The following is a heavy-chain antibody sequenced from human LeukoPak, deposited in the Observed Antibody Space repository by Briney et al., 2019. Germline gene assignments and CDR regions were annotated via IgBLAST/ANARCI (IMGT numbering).Heavy chain of an antibody. CDR1: GFTFSSYA. CDR2: ISGSGGTT. CDR3: AIGSATSCYGPIEY. Sequence: GGSLRLSCAVSGFTFSSYAMSWVRQAPGKGLEWVSVISGSGGTTYYSDSVKGRFTISRDNSKNTLYLQMNSLRAEDTAVYYCAIGSATSCYGPIEYWGQGTLVTVSS. V-gene: IGHV3-23*01. J-gene: IGHJ4*02. D-gene: IGHD2-2*01.